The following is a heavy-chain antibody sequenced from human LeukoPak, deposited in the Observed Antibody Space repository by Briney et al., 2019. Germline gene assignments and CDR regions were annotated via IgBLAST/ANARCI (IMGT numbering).Heavy chain of an antibody. J-gene: IGHJ4*02. D-gene: IGHD5-18*01. V-gene: IGHV4-39*01. CDR1: GGYISSSSYY. Sequence: SETLSLTCTVSGGYISSSSYYWGSIRQPPGKGLECIGSISYTGSTYYNPSLKSRVSISADTSKNQFSLKLSSVTAADTAIYYCARSFGYCYGLPFDYWGQGNLVTVSS. CDR2: ISYTGST. CDR3: ARSFGYCYGLPFDY.